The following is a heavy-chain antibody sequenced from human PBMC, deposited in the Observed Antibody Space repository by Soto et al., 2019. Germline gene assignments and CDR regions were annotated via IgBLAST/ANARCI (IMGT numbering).Heavy chain of an antibody. Sequence: SVKVSCKASGGTFSSYAISWVRQAPGQGLEWMGGIIPIFGTANYAQKFQGRVTITADKSTSTAYMELSSLRSEDTAVYYCARDKFKMCYGDYDYRFDYWGQGTLVTVSS. CDR1: GGTFSSYA. CDR2: IIPIFGTA. V-gene: IGHV1-69*06. CDR3: ARDKFKMCYGDYDYRFDY. J-gene: IGHJ4*02. D-gene: IGHD4-17*01.